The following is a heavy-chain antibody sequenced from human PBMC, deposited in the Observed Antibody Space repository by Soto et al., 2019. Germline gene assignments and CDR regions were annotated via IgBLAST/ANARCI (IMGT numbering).Heavy chain of an antibody. CDR1: GGSFSGYY. CDR2: INHSGST. D-gene: IGHD2-15*01. J-gene: IGHJ6*02. V-gene: IGHV4-34*01. Sequence: PSETLSLTCAVYGGSFSGYYWSWIRQPPGKGLEWIGEINHSGSTSYNPSLKSRVTISVDTSKNQFSLKLSSVTAADTAVYYCARGQGVVVAAIRYYGMDVWGQGTTVTVSS. CDR3: ARGQGVVVAAIRYYGMDV.